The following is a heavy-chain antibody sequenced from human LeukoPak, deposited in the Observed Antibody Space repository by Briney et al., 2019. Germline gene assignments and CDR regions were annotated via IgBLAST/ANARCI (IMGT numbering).Heavy chain of an antibody. D-gene: IGHD3-10*02. CDR1: GFTVSSNS. J-gene: IGHJ6*04. CDR3: AELGITMIGGV. Sequence: GGSLRLSCAASGFTVSSNSMSWVRQAPGKGLEWVSFIYTTGNTHNSDSVKGRFTISRDSSKDTLYLQMNSLRAEDTAVYYCAELGITMIGGVWGKGTTVTISS. V-gene: IGHV3-53*01. CDR2: IYTTGNT.